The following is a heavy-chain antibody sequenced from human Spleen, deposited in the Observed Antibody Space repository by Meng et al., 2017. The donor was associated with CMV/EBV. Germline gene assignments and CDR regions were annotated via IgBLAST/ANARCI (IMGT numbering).Heavy chain of an antibody. CDR3: AKTRGVGGTDY. Sequence: GESLKISCAASGFTVSSNYMSWVRQAPGKGLEWVAFIRYDGSNEYYADSVKGRFTISRDNSKNTLNLQMNSLKTEDTAVYYCAKTRGVGGTDYWGQGTLVTVSS. D-gene: IGHD1-14*01. V-gene: IGHV3-30*02. CDR2: IRYDGSNE. J-gene: IGHJ4*02. CDR1: GFTVSSNY.